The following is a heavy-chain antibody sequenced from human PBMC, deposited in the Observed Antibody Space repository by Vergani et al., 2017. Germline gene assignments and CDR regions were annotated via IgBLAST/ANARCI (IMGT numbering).Heavy chain of an antibody. CDR1: GYSISSGYY. Sequence: QVQLLESGPGLLKPSETLSLTCAVSGYSISSGYYWGWIRQPPGKGLEWIGSIYHSGSTYYNPSLKSRVTISVDTSKNQFSLKLSSVTAADTAVYYCATSYVDTAMEIHYYYYYGMDVWGQGTTVTVSS. J-gene: IGHJ6*02. D-gene: IGHD5-18*01. CDR2: IYHSGST. V-gene: IGHV4-38-2*01. CDR3: ATSYVDTAMEIHYYYYYGMDV.